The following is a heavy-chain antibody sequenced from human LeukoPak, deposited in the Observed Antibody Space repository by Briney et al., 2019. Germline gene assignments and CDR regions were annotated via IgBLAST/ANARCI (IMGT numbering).Heavy chain of an antibody. Sequence: PGGSLRLSCAVSGFTFSRYAMHWVRQAPGKGLEWVAVISYDGSKKAGSVKGRFTISRDNSKNTLYLQMTSLRAEDTAVYYCARDSSDYRGQGTLVTVSS. V-gene: IGHV3-30-3*01. CDR2: ISYDGSKK. CDR3: ARDSSDY. J-gene: IGHJ4*02. CDR1: GFTFSRYA.